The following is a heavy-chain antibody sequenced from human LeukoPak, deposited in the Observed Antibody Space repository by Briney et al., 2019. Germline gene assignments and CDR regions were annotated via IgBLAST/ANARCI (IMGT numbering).Heavy chain of an antibody. V-gene: IGHV3-7*05. CDR2: IKQDGSEK. J-gene: IGHJ3*02. CDR1: GFXFSNYW. CDR3: AKVGWELRDAFDI. D-gene: IGHD1-26*01. Sequence: GGSLRLSCAASGFXFSNYWISWVRQAPGKGLEWVANIKQDGSEKHYVDSVKGRFTISRDNAKNSLFLQMNSLRADDTAVYYCAKVGWELRDAFDIWGQGTMVTVSS.